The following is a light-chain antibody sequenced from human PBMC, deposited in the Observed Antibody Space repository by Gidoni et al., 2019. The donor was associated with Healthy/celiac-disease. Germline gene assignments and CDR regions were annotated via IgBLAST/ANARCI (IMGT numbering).Light chain of an antibody. Sequence: DIQMTQSPSPLSASVGDRVTITCQASQDISNYLNWYQQKPGKTPKSLIYDASNLETGVPARYSGSGSGKDFTFTISSLQAEDIATYYCQQYDNLPLTFGGGTKVEIK. CDR2: DAS. J-gene: IGKJ4*01. V-gene: IGKV1-33*01. CDR3: QQYDNLPLT. CDR1: QDISNY.